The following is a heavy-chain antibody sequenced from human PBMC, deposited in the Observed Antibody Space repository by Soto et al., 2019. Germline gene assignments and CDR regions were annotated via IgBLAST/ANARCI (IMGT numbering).Heavy chain of an antibody. Sequence: QVQLVESGGGLVKPGGSLRLSCAASGFTFSDSYMTWIRQAPGKGLEWVSYISGSGSTIYYADSVKGRFTVSRNNAKNSLYLQLNSLRVEDTAVYYCASDPYYYASEYWGQGTLVTVSS. CDR1: GFTFSDSY. CDR2: ISGSGSTI. V-gene: IGHV3-11*01. CDR3: ASDPYYYASEY. J-gene: IGHJ4*02. D-gene: IGHD3-10*01.